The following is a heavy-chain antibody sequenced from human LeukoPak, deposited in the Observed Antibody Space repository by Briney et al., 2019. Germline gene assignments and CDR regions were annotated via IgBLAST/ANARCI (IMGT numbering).Heavy chain of an antibody. J-gene: IGHJ3*02. D-gene: IGHD6-13*01. CDR2: IKSKTDGGTT. CDR3: TTEAADLNDAFDI. V-gene: IGHV3-15*01. Sequence: NSGGSLRLSCAASGFTFSNAWMSWVRQAPGKGLEWVGRIKSKTDGGTTDYAAPVKGRFTISRDDSKNTLYLQMNSLKTGDTAVYYCTTEAADLNDAFDIWGQGTVVTVSS. CDR1: GFTFSNAW.